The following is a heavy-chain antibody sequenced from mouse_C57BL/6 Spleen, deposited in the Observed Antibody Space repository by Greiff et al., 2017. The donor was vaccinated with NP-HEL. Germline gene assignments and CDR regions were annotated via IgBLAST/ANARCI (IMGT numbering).Heavy chain of an antibody. J-gene: IGHJ1*03. D-gene: IGHD1-1*01. CDR1: GFSLTSYG. CDR3: AVTTVVAGDWYFDA. V-gene: IGHV2-2*01. Sequence: QVQLQQSGPGLVQPSQSLSITCTVSGFSLTSYGVHWVRQSPGKGLEWLGVIWSGGSTDYNAAFISRLSISKENSKSQVFFKMSRLQADDTAIDYCAVTTVVAGDWYFDAWGTGTTVTVSS. CDR2: IWSGGST.